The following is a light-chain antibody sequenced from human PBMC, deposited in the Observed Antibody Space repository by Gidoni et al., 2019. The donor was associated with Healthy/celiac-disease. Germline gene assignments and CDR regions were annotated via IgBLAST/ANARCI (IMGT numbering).Light chain of an antibody. J-gene: IGKJ1*01. Sequence: IQMTQSPSSLSASVGDRVTITCRASQSISSYLNWYQQKPGKAPKLLIYAASSLQSGVPSRFSGSGSGTDFTLTISSLQPEDFATYYCQQSYFVTWTFGQGTKVEIK. CDR2: AAS. CDR3: QQSYFVTWT. V-gene: IGKV1-39*01. CDR1: QSISSY.